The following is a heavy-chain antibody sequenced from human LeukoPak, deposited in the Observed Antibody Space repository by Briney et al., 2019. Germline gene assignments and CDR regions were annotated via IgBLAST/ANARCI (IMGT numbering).Heavy chain of an antibody. CDR2: IYTSGST. J-gene: IGHJ6*03. CDR1: GGSISSGSYY. V-gene: IGHV4-61*02. CDR3: ARDLMVRGVIPYYYYMDV. Sequence: ASETLSLTCTVSGGSISSGSYYWSWIRQPAGKGLEWIGRIYTSGSTNYNPSLKSRVTISVDTSENQFSLKLSSVTAADTAVYYCARDLMVRGVIPYYYYMDVWGKGTTVTVSS. D-gene: IGHD3-10*01.